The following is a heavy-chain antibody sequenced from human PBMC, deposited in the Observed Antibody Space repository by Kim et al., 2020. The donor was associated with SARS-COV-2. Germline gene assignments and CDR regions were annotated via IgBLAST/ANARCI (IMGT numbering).Heavy chain of an antibody. CDR2: IIPILGIA. D-gene: IGHD2-2*02. CDR1: GGTFSSYA. V-gene: IGHV1-69*04. CDR3: ALPAAIGSRWFDP. Sequence: SVKVSCKASGGTFSSYAISWVRQAPGQGLEWMGRIIPILGIANYAQKFQGRVTITADKSTSTAYMELSSLRSEDTAVYYCALPAAIGSRWFDPWGQGTLVTVSS. J-gene: IGHJ5*02.